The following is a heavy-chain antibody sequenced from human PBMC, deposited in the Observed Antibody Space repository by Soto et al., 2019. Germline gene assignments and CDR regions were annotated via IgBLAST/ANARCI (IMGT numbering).Heavy chain of an antibody. V-gene: IGHV3-15*01. D-gene: IGHD3-22*01. Sequence: PEGSLRLSCAASGFTFSNTWMNWVRQAPGKGLEWIGLIKRKSDGGTADYAASVKGRFTISRDDSKNTLYLQMNSLKSEDTAVYYCTTVILQWLHFWGQGSLVTVSS. CDR1: GFTFSNTW. J-gene: IGHJ4*02. CDR3: TTVILQWLHF. CDR2: IKRKSDGGTA.